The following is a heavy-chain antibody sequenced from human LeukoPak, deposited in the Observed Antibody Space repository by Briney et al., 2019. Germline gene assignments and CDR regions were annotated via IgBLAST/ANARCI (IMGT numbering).Heavy chain of an antibody. Sequence: SETLSLTCAVSGGSITRYFWSWVRQPPGKGLEWIGFIYHSGSTSFNPSLKSRVTISVDTSKNQFSLKLSSVTAVDTAVYYCARARAVAGTWNFDYWGQGTLVTVSS. CDR1: GGSITRYF. D-gene: IGHD6-19*01. V-gene: IGHV4-59*01. CDR2: IYHSGST. J-gene: IGHJ4*02. CDR3: ARARAVAGTWNFDY.